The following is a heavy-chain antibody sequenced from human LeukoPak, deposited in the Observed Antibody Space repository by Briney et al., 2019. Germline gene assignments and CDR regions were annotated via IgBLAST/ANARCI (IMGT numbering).Heavy chain of an antibody. Sequence: GGSLRLSCAASGFTFSSYWMHWVRQAPGKGLVWVSRINSDGSSTSYADSVKGRFTISRDNAKNTLYLQMNSLRAEDTAVYYCARGKLLWFGEYYMDVWGKGTTVTVSS. CDR2: INSDGSST. CDR1: GFTFSSYW. J-gene: IGHJ6*03. D-gene: IGHD3-10*01. V-gene: IGHV3-74*01. CDR3: ARGKLLWFGEYYMDV.